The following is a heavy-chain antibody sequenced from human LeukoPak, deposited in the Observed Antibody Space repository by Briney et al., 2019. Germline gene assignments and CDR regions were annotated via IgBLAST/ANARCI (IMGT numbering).Heavy chain of an antibody. CDR3: VKAQGFFDS. CDR1: GFTFSSYT. CDR2: ITSNGGNT. J-gene: IGHJ4*02. V-gene: IGHV3-64D*09. Sequence: GGSLRVSCSASGFTFSSYTMTWVRQAPGKGLEYVAAITSNGGNTNYADSVKGRFTISRDNSKNTLDLPMSSLRAEDTAVYYCVKAQGFFDSWGQGTLVTVSS.